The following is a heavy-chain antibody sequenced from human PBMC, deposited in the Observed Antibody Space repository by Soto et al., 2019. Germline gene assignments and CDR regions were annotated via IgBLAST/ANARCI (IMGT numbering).Heavy chain of an antibody. CDR2: INHSGST. V-gene: IGHV4-34*01. J-gene: IGHJ4*02. Sequence: KASETLSLTCAVYGGSFSAYYWSWIRQPPGRGLEWIGEINHSGSTNYNPSLKSRVTISVDTSKNQFSLKLSSVTAADTAVYYCASDRRPPLGYGSLDYWGQGTLVTVSS. CDR3: ASDRRPPLGYGSLDY. D-gene: IGHD5-12*01. CDR1: GGSFSAYY.